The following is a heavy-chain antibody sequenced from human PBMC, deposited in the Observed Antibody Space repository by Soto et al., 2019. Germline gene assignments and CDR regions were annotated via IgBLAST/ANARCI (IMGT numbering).Heavy chain of an antibody. J-gene: IGHJ6*02. CDR2: IYYSGST. CDR1: GGSISSYY. V-gene: IGHV4-59*01. D-gene: IGHD6-13*01. CDR3: ARAPLAMDV. Sequence: SETLSLTCTVSGGSISSYYWSWIRQPPGKGLEWIGYIYYSGSTNYNPSLKSRVTISVDTSKNQFSLKLSSVTAADTAVYYCARAPLAMDVWGQGTTVTVS.